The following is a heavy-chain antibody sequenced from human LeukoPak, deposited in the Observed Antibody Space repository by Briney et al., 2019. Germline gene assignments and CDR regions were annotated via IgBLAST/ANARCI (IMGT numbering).Heavy chain of an antibody. Sequence: PSETLSLTCAVYGGSFSGYYWSWICQPPGKGLEWIGEINHSGSTNYNPSLKSRVTISVDTSKNQFSLKLSSVTAADTAVYYCARTAHYGFWSGYYSGEYYYYYYMDVWGKGTTVTVSS. CDR2: INHSGST. D-gene: IGHD3-3*01. CDR3: ARTAHYGFWSGYYSGEYYYYYYMDV. V-gene: IGHV4-34*01. J-gene: IGHJ6*03. CDR1: GGSFSGYY.